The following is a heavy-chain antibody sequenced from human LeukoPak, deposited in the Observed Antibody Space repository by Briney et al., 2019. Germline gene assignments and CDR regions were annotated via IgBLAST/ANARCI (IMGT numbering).Heavy chain of an antibody. D-gene: IGHD6-25*01. V-gene: IGHV3-66*01. Sequence: GGSLRLSSAASGFTVSSNYMSWVRQAPGKGLEWVSVIYSGGSTYCADSVKGRFTISRDNSKNTLYLQMNSLRAEDTAVYYCAREASRLNWFDPWGQGTLVTVSS. CDR3: AREASRLNWFDP. CDR2: IYSGGST. J-gene: IGHJ5*02. CDR1: GFTVSSNY.